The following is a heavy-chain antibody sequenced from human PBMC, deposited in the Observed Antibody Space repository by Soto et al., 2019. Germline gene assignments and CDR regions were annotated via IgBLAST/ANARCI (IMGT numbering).Heavy chain of an antibody. D-gene: IGHD3-3*01. CDR1: GFTFSSYG. CDR3: AKDLAERLYYDFWSGYYTNWFDP. CDR2: IGCVGSNK. V-gene: IGHV3-33*06. J-gene: IGHJ5*02. Sequence: GGSLRLSCAASGFTFSSYGMHWVRQAPGKGLEWVAVIGCVGSNKYYADSVKGRFTISRDNSQSTLFLQMNSLRAEDTAVYYCAKDLAERLYYDFWSGYYTNWFDPWGQGTLVTVSS.